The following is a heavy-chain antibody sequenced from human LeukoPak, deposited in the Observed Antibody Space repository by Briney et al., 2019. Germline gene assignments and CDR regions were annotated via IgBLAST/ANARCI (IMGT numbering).Heavy chain of an antibody. J-gene: IGHJ4*02. CDR1: GYTFTGYY. Sequence: GASVKVSCKASGYTFTGYYIHWVRQAPGQGLEWMGWINPNSGGTNYAQKFQGRVTMTRDTSTSTAYMELSSLRSEDTAVYYCARGQRIAAAGNDYWGQGTLVTVSS. D-gene: IGHD6-13*01. CDR3: ARGQRIAAAGNDY. CDR2: INPNSGGT. V-gene: IGHV1-2*02.